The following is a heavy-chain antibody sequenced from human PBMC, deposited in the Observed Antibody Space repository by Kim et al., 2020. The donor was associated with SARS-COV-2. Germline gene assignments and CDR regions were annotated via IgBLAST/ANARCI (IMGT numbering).Heavy chain of an antibody. CDR1: GFTFSSYT. CDR3: VTRLLAHFHY. Sequence: GGSLRLSCAASGFTFSSYTMNWVRQAPEKGLEWVSTISDNGHGSDTHYADSVTCRFTISRDDSRSTVFLYMDSLTDDDTCFSYCVTRLLAHFHYWCNGT. V-gene: IGHV3-23*01. J-gene: IGHJ4*01. CDR2: ISDNGHGSDT. D-gene: IGHD2-21*01.